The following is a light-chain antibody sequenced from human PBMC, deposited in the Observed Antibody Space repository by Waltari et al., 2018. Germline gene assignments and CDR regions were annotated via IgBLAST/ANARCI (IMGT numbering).Light chain of an antibody. J-gene: IGKJ1*01. CDR3: QQYGRSPGT. Sequence: ENVLTQSPGTLSLSPGERATLSCRASQSVSSSYLAWYQQKPGQAPRPPLYGASTRPTGLPDPFSATGPGXXXXXXXXXXEPEDFAVYYCQQYGRSPGTFGQGTKVEIK. CDR2: GAS. V-gene: IGKV3-20*01. CDR1: QSVSSSY.